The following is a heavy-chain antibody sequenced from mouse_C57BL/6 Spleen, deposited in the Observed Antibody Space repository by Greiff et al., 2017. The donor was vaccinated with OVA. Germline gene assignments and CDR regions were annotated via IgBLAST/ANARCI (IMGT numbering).Heavy chain of an antibody. V-gene: IGHV1-82*01. D-gene: IGHD3-3*01. CDR1: GYAFSSSW. J-gene: IGHJ2*01. Sequence: QVQLKESGPELVKPGASVKISCKASGYAFSSSWMNWVKQRPGKGLEWIGRIYPGDGDTNYNGKFKGKATLTADKSSSTAYMQLSSLTSEDSAVYYYASRGLGRDPYYIDYWGQGTTLTVSS. CDR2: IYPGDGDT. CDR3: ASRGLGRDPYYIDY.